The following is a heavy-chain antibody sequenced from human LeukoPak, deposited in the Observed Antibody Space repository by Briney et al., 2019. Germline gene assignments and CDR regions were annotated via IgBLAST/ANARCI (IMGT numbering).Heavy chain of an antibody. J-gene: IGHJ4*02. CDR3: ANLMITFGGVIVPEDY. D-gene: IGHD3-16*02. CDR2: INHSGST. Sequence: PSETLSLTCAVYGGSFSGYYWSWIRQPPGKGLEWIGEINHSGSTNYNPSLKSRVTISVDTSKNQFSLKLSSVTAADTAVYYCANLMITFGGVIVPEDYWGQGTLVTVSS. CDR1: GGSFSGYY. V-gene: IGHV4-34*01.